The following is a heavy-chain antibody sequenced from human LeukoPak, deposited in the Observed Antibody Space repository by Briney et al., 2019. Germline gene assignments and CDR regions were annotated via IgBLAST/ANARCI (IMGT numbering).Heavy chain of an antibody. D-gene: IGHD2-2*01. CDR3: ARPYCTRTSCHLDF. CDR1: GGSVNSVSYY. Sequence: SETLSLTCTVSGGSVNSVSYYWSWIRQPPGKGLEWIGYIYYSGSTNYNPSLKSRVTISLDTSKNQFSLKLNSVTAADTAVYYCARPYCTRTSCHLDFWGQGTLVTVSS. V-gene: IGHV4-61*01. J-gene: IGHJ4*02. CDR2: IYYSGST.